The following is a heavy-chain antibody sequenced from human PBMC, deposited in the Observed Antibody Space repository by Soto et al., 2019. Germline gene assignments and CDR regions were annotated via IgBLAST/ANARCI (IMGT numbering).Heavy chain of an antibody. D-gene: IGHD3-22*01. Sequence: SETLSLTCTVSGGSILDCSCYWAWMRQAPGKGLEWIGTIFYSGGTFYTPSLKSRVTMSVDTSNNQFSLKLSSVTAADTAVYYCARQASGYYYGWFDPWGQGTLVTVSS. CDR1: GGSILDCSCY. V-gene: IGHV4-39*01. CDR3: ARQASGYYYGWFDP. CDR2: IFYSGGT. J-gene: IGHJ5*02.